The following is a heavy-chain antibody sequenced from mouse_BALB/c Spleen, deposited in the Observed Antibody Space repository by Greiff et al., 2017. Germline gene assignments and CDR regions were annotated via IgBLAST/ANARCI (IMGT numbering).Heavy chain of an antibody. Sequence: EVKLVESGGGLVKPGGSLKLSCAASGFTFSSYAMSWVRQTPEKRLEWVASISSGGSTYYPDSVKGRFTISRDNARNILYLQMSSLRSEDTAMYYCARGQELFYAMDYWGQGTSVTVSS. CDR3: ARGQELFYAMDY. CDR1: GFTFSSYA. CDR2: ISSGGST. V-gene: IGHV5-6-5*01. J-gene: IGHJ4*01.